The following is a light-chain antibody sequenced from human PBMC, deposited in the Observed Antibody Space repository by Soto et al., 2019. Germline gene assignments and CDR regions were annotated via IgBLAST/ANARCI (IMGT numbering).Light chain of an antibody. CDR1: SSDVAAYNY. J-gene: IGLJ2*01. Sequence: QSALTQPASVSGSPGQSITISCTGTSSDVAAYNYVSWYQQHPGKAPKLMIYEVSNRPSGVSNRFSASKSGNTASLTISGLQAEDEADYYCSSYTSSSTLVFGGGTKLTVL. V-gene: IGLV2-14*01. CDR3: SSYTSSSTLV. CDR2: EVS.